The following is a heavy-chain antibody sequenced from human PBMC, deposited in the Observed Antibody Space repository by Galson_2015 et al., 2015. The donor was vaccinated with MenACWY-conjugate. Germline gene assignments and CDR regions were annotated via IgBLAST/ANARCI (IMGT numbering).Heavy chain of an antibody. V-gene: IGHV2-26*01. J-gene: IGHJ4*02. CDR2: IFSNDEK. CDR1: GFSLSNARMG. CDR3: ARIVSAVWFGELSLDY. Sequence: PALVKPTQTLTLTCTVSGFSLSNARMGVSWIRQPPGKALEWLAHIFSNDEKSYSTSLKSRLTISKDTSKSQVVLTMTNMDPVDTATYYCARIVSAVWFGELSLDYWGQGTLVTVSS. D-gene: IGHD3-10*01.